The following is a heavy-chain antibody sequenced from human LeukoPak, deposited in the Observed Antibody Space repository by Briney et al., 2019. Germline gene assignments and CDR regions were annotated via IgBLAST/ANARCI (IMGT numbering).Heavy chain of an antibody. D-gene: IGHD6-13*01. V-gene: IGHV4-30-4*01. CDR1: GGSISSGDYY. J-gene: IGHJ4*02. Sequence: SETLSLTCTVSGGSISSGDYYWSWIRQPPGKGLEWIGYIYYSGSTYYNPSLKSRVTISVDTSKNQFSLKLSSVTAADTAVYYCARGSSSWYIDYWGQGTLVTVSS. CDR3: ARGSSSWYIDY. CDR2: IYYSGST.